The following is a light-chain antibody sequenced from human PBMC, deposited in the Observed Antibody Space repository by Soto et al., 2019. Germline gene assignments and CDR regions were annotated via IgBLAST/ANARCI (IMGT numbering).Light chain of an antibody. J-gene: IGKJ1*01. V-gene: IGKV3-20*01. CDR1: QSVSSNY. CDR2: GAS. CDR3: QQYGTSPRT. Sequence: EVVLTQSPGTLSLSPGERATLSCRASQSVSSNYLAWYQQKPGQAPRLVIYGASNRATGIPDRFLGSGSGTDFSLTIRGVEPEDFAVYYCQQYGTSPRTFGQGIKVEVK.